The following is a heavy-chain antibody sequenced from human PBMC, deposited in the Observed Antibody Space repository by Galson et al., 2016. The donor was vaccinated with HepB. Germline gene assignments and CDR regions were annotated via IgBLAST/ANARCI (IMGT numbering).Heavy chain of an antibody. CDR1: GFTFNNAW. CDR3: ATEGWSDAQFFDY. D-gene: IGHD1-1*01. Sequence: SLRLSCAASGFTFNNAWMNWVRQAPGKGLEWVGRIKSKDAGGTTDYAAPVKGRFSVSRDDSENTLNLQMNRLKTEDTAVYYCATEGWSDAQFFDYWGQGTLVTVSS. J-gene: IGHJ4*02. V-gene: IGHV3-15*01. CDR2: IKSKDAGGTT.